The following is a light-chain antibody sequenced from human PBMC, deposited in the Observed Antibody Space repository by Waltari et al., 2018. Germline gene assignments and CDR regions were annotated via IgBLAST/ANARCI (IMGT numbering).Light chain of an antibody. V-gene: IGKV1-39*01. CDR2: AAS. CDR1: QSINNY. Sequence: DPPMTQSPSSLSASVGDRVTITCRASQSINNYVTWYQAKPGKAPKLLICAASTVQRRLPSIFAGLGCGVGFTRTIDSLRPEDCASYYWQHSYSPPPPFGHGTRV. CDR3: QHSYSPPPP. J-gene: IGKJ1*01.